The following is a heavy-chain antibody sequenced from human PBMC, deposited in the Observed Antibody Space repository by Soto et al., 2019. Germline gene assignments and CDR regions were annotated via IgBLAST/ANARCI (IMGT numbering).Heavy chain of an antibody. CDR1: GFTFSSYA. CDR3: ARDLPYYYGSGGYYNELYYYGMDV. V-gene: IGHV3-30-3*01. Sequence: GGSLRLSCAASGFTFSSYAMHWVRQAPGKGLEWVAVISYDGSNKYYADSVKDRFTISRDNSKNTLYLQMNSLRAEDTAVYYCARDLPYYYGSGGYYNELYYYGMDVWGQGTTVTVSS. J-gene: IGHJ6*02. CDR2: ISYDGSNK. D-gene: IGHD3-10*01.